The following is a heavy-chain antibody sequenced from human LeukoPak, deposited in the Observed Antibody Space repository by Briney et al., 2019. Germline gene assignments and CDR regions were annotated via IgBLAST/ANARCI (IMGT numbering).Heavy chain of an antibody. Sequence: SETLSLTCAVYGGSFSGYYWSWIRQPPGKGLEWIGEINHSGSTNYNPSLKNRVTISVDTSKNQFSLKLSSVTAADTAVYYCASWDGYNSRAFDIWGQGTMVTVSS. CDR1: GGSFSGYY. CDR2: INHSGST. J-gene: IGHJ3*02. D-gene: IGHD5-24*01. CDR3: ASWDGYNSRAFDI. V-gene: IGHV4-34*01.